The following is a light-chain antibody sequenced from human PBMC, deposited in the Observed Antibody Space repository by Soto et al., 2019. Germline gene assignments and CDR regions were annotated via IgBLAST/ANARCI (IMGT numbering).Light chain of an antibody. CDR3: QQRGNWPLT. CDR2: DAS. CDR1: QPISDY. J-gene: IGKJ4*01. V-gene: IGKV3-11*01. Sequence: EIVLTQSPATLSLSPGERATLSCRASQPISDYLAWYQQKPGQAPRILIYDASKRATGVPARFSGSGSGTDFTLTISSLELEDFVVYYCQQRGNWPLTFGGGTKVEI.